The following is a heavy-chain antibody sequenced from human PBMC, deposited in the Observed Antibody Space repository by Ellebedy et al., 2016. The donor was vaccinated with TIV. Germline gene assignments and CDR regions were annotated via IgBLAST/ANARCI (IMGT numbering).Heavy chain of an antibody. Sequence: SVKVSXXASGGTFNSNSIIWVRQAPGHGLEWMGRITPILGITNYAQKFQGRVTMTADKSTGTAYMELTSLRSEDTAVYYCASRAFGEADHWGQGTLVTVSS. CDR1: GGTFNSNS. CDR2: ITPILGIT. CDR3: ASRAFGEADH. J-gene: IGHJ4*02. V-gene: IGHV1-69*02. D-gene: IGHD3-10*01.